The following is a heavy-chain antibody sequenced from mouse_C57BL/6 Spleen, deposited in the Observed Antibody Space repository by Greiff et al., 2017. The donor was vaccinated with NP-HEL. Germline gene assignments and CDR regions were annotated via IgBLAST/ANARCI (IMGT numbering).Heavy chain of an antibody. J-gene: IGHJ3*01. CDR1: GYTFTSYT. CDR3: ARIAYYDYDWFAY. Sequence: VQLQQSGADLARPGASVKMSCKASGYTFTSYTMHWVKQRPGQGLEWIGYINPSSGYTKYNQKFKDKATLTADKSSSTAYMQLSSLTSEDSAVYYCARIAYYDYDWFAYWGQGTLVTVSA. CDR2: INPSSGYT. V-gene: IGHV1-4*01. D-gene: IGHD2-4*01.